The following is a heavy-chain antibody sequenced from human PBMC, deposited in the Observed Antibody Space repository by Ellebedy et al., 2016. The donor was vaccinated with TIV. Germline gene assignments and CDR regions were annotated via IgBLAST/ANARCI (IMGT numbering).Heavy chain of an antibody. D-gene: IGHD6-19*01. Sequence: MPGGSLRLSCTVSGGSISSSTYYWGWIRQPPGKGLEWIGSFFDRGNTYYNPSLKSRVTMSVDKSKNQFSLSLSSLSAADTAVYYCASSSGWYRLDYWGQGTLVTVSS. CDR3: ASSSGWYRLDY. J-gene: IGHJ4*02. V-gene: IGHV4-39*07. CDR2: FFDRGNT. CDR1: GGSISSSTYY.